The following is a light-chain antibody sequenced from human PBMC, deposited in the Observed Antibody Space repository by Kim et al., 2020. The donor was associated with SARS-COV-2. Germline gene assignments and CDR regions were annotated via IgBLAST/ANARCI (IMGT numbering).Light chain of an antibody. CDR1: SSDVGGYNY. Sequence: QSALTQPASVSGSPGQSITISCTGTSSDVGGYNYVSWSQQHPGKAPKLMIYDVSNRPSGVSNRFSGSKSGNTASLTISGLQAEDEADYYCSSHTGSNTWVFGGGTQLIVL. CDR2: DVS. CDR3: SSHTGSNTWV. V-gene: IGLV2-14*03. J-gene: IGLJ3*02.